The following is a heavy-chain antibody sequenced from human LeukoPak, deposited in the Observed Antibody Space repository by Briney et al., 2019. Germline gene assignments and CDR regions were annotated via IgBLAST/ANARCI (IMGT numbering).Heavy chain of an antibody. D-gene: IGHD3-10*01. CDR3: ARATPYGGFDY. CDR1: GGSISSYY. CDR2: IYTSGST. Sequence: LSEALSLTCTVSGGSISSYYWSWIRRPAGKGLEWIARIYTSGSTNYNPSLKSRVTMSVNTSKNQFSLKLSSVTAADTAVYYCARATPYGGFDYWGQGTLVTVSS. V-gene: IGHV4-4*07. J-gene: IGHJ4*02.